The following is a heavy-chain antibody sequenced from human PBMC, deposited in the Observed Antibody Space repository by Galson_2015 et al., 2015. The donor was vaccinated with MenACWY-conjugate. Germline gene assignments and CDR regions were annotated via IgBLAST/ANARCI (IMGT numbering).Heavy chain of an antibody. CDR2: INPSGGGT. CDR1: GYTFTSYY. CDR3: AGPLRGGGWSLDY. V-gene: IGHV1-46*01. J-gene: IGHJ4*02. Sequence: QSGAEVKKPGASVKVSFKAYGYTFTSYYMHWVRQAPGQGLEWMGIINPSGGGTSYAQKFQGRVTMTRDTATYTVYMELSSLKSEDTAVYYCAGPLRGGGWSLDYWGQGTLVTVSS. D-gene: IGHD6-19*01.